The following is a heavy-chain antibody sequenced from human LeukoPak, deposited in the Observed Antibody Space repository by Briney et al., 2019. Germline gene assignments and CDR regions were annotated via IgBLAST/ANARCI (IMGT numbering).Heavy chain of an antibody. D-gene: IGHD4-11*01. CDR1: GFTFSSYA. CDR3: AKDGGYSNPWDDAFDI. J-gene: IGHJ3*02. V-gene: IGHV3-23*01. CDR2: ISGSGGST. Sequence: GGSLRLSCAASGFTFSSYAMSWVRQAPGKGLEWVSAISGSGGSTYYADSVKGRFTISRDSSKNTLYLQMNSLRAEDTAVYYCAKDGGYSNPWDDAFDIWGQGTMVTVSS.